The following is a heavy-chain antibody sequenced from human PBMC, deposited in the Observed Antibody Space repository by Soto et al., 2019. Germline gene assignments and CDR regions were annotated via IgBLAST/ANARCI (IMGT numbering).Heavy chain of an antibody. CDR1: GYTFTSYY. J-gene: IGHJ6*03. CDR2: FDPEDGET. CDR3: ATRDLVFGSQQSYYYYYMDV. Sequence: ASVKGSCKASGYTFTSYYMHWVRQSPGQGLAWMGGFDPEDGETIYAQKFQGRVTMTEDTSTDTAYMELSSLRSEDTAVYYCATRDLVFGSQQSYYYYYMDVWGKGTTVTVSS. D-gene: IGHD3-3*01. V-gene: IGHV1-24*01.